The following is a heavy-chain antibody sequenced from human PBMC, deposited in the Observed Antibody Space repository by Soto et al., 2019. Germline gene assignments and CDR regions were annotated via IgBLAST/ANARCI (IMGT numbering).Heavy chain of an antibody. CDR2: ISSSGSTI. J-gene: IGHJ4*02. V-gene: IGHV3-11*01. D-gene: IGHD6-13*01. CDR3: ATLSSQGYSFDY. Sequence: GGSLRLSCAASGFTFSDYYMSWIRQAPGKGLEWVSYISSSGSTIYYADSVRGRFTISRDNAKNSLYLQMNSLRAEDTAVYYCATLSSQGYSFDYWGQGTLVTVSS. CDR1: GFTFSDYY.